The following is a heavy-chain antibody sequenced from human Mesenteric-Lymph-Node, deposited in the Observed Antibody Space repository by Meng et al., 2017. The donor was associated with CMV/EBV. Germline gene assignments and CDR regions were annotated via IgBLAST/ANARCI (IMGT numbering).Heavy chain of an antibody. Sequence: ASVKVSCKASGYRFDIYDLHWVRQAPGQGLEWVAMIKTSGDYTTYARKLQGRVTITADASTGTAYMELSSLTSEDTAVYYCAREGGTVTAPFDYWGQGTLVTVSS. D-gene: IGHD4-17*01. CDR1: GYRFDIYD. V-gene: IGHV1-46*02. CDR3: AREGGTVTAPFDY. J-gene: IGHJ4*02. CDR2: IKTSGDYT.